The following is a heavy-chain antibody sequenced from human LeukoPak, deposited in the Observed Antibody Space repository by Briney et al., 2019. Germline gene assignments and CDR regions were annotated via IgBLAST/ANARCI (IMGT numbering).Heavy chain of an antibody. CDR1: GFSIGNYG. CDR3: ARDWGSSGWYNWFDP. J-gene: IGHJ5*02. D-gene: IGHD6-19*01. CDR2: ISHDGGAK. Sequence: GTSLRLSCAVSGFSIGNYGMHWVRQAPDKGLEWVAMISHDGGAKYYGDSVKGRLTISRDNSENTLYLQMNSLRVEDTAAYYCARDWGSSGWYNWFDPWGQGTLVTVSS. V-gene: IGHV3-30*03.